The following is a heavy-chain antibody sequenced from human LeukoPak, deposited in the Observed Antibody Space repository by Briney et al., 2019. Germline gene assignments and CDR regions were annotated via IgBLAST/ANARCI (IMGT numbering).Heavy chain of an antibody. Sequence: GGSLRLSCAASGFTFDDYAMHWVRQAPGKGLEWVSLISWDGGSTYYADSVKGRFTISRDNSKNSLYLQMNSLRAEDTALYYCAKDMAPDYGSYYMDVWGKGTTVTVSS. J-gene: IGHJ6*03. CDR2: ISWDGGST. CDR3: AKDMAPDYGSYYMDV. V-gene: IGHV3-43D*03. CDR1: GFTFDDYA. D-gene: IGHD4-17*01.